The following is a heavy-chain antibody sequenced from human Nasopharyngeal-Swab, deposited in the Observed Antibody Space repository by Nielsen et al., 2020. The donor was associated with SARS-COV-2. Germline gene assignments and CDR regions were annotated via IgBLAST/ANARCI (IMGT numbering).Heavy chain of an antibody. D-gene: IGHD2-15*01. Sequence: SVKVSCKASGGTFSSYAISWVRQAPGQGLEWMGGIIPIFGTANYAQKFQGRVTMTRDTSISTAYMELSRLRSDDTAVYYCARGGISLLDLSYWGQGTLVTVSS. CDR2: IIPIFGTA. V-gene: IGHV1-69*05. J-gene: IGHJ4*02. CDR3: ARGGISLLDLSY. CDR1: GGTFSSYA.